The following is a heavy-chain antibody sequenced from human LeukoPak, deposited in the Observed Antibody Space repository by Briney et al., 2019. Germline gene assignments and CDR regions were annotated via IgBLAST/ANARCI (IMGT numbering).Heavy chain of an antibody. D-gene: IGHD5-18*01. V-gene: IGHV3-30*02. Sequence: GGSLRLSCAASGFTFSSYGMHWVRQAPGKGLEWVAFIRYDGSNKYYADSVKGRFTISRGNSKNTLYLQMNSLRAEDTAVYYCAKDLLRIQLWEDYWGQGTLVTVSS. CDR3: AKDLLRIQLWEDY. CDR2: IRYDGSNK. J-gene: IGHJ4*02. CDR1: GFTFSSYG.